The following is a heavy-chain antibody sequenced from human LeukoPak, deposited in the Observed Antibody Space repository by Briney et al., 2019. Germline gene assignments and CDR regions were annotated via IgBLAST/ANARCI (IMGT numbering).Heavy chain of an antibody. CDR2: IYHSGST. CDR1: GGSISSYY. CDR3: ATRGYSSGCFDY. Sequence: PSETLSLTCTVSGGSISSYYWSWIRQPPGKGLEWIGYIYHSGSTNYNPSLKSRVTISVDTSKNQFSLKLSSVTAADTAVYYCATRGYSSGCFDYWGQGTLVTVSS. D-gene: IGHD6-19*01. V-gene: IGHV4-59*08. J-gene: IGHJ4*02.